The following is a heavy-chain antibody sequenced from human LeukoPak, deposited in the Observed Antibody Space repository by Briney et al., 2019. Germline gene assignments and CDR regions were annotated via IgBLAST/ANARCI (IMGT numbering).Heavy chain of an antibody. CDR3: AREEYLHDSGLDY. D-gene: IGHD3-22*01. J-gene: IGHJ4*02. CDR2: ISYDGSNE. Sequence: HPGGSLRLSCAASGFTFSSDAMHWVRQAPGKGLEWVAVISYDGSNEYYVDSVKGRFSTSRDNSRNMLFLQMNSLRAEDTAVYYCAREEYLHDSGLDYWGQGTLVTVSS. V-gene: IGHV3-30*04. CDR1: GFTFSSDA.